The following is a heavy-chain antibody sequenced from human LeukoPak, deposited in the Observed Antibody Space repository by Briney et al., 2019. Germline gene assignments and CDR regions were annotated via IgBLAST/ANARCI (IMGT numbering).Heavy chain of an antibody. CDR1: GFTFSSYG. V-gene: IGHV3-30*02. J-gene: IGHJ4*02. CDR2: IRYDGSNK. D-gene: IGHD6-19*01. Sequence: GGSLRLSCAASGFTFSSYGMHWVRQAPGKGLEWVAFIRYDGSNKYYADSVKGRFAISRDSSKNTLYLQMNSLRADDTAVYYCAKDSGSSGINAFDYWGQGTLVTVSS. CDR3: AKDSGSSGINAFDY.